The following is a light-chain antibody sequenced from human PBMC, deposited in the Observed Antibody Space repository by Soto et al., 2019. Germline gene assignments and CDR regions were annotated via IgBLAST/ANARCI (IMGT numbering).Light chain of an antibody. J-gene: IGKJ5*01. CDR2: AAS. V-gene: IGKV1-39*01. CDR3: QQYENLPT. CDR1: QSISSY. Sequence: DIQMTQSPSSLSASVGYRFTITCRASQSISSYLNWYQQKPGKAPKLLIYAASSLQSGVPSRFSGSGSGTDFTLTISSLQPEDIATYYCQQYENLPTFGQGTRLEIK.